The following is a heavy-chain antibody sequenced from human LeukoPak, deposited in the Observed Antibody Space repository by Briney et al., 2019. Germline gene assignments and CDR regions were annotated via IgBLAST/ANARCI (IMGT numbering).Heavy chain of an antibody. Sequence: GSLRLSCAASGFTFSSYEMNWVRQAPGKGLEWVSYISSSGSTIYYADSVKGRFTISRDNAKNSLYLQMNSLRAEDTAVYYCAREGGDYGENYYYYGMDVWGQGTTVTVSS. CDR3: AREGGDYGENYYYYGMDV. J-gene: IGHJ6*02. CDR1: GFTFSSYE. CDR2: ISSSGSTI. D-gene: IGHD4-17*01. V-gene: IGHV3-48*03.